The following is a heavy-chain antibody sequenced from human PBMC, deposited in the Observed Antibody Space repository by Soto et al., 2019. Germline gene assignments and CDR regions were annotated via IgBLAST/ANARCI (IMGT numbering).Heavy chain of an antibody. CDR3: AKSAAGVLAQWLLLPNLILFDY. D-gene: IGHD3-22*01. CDR2: ISGSGGST. V-gene: IGHV3-23*01. Sequence: GGSLRLSCAASGFTFSSYAMSWVRQAPGKGLEWVSAISGSGGSTYYADSVKGRFTISRDNSKNTLYLQMNSLRAVDTAVYYCAKSAAGVLAQWLLLPNLILFDYWGQGTLVTVSS. J-gene: IGHJ4*02. CDR1: GFTFSSYA.